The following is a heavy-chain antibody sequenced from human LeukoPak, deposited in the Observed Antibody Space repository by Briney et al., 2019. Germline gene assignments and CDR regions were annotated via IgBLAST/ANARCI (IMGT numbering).Heavy chain of an antibody. J-gene: IGHJ5*02. V-gene: IGHV4-34*01. CDR1: GGSFSGYY. D-gene: IGHD6-19*01. Sequence: PSETLSLTCAVSGGSFSGYYWSWIRQPPGKGLEWIGEINHSGSTNYNPSLKSRVTISVDTSKNQFSLKLSSVTAADTAVYYCARRDKGADLSGWYDDWFDPWGQGTLVTVSS. CDR2: INHSGST. CDR3: ARRDKGADLSGWYDDWFDP.